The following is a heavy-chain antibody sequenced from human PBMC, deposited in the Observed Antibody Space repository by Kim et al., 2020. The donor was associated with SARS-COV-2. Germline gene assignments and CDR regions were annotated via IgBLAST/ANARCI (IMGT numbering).Heavy chain of an antibody. CDR1: GGSISSGGYY. CDR3: ARGKVLITMIVVVVGAFDY. V-gene: IGHV4-31*03. D-gene: IGHD3-22*01. J-gene: IGHJ4*02. Sequence: SETLSLTCTVSGGSISSGGYYWSWIRQHPGKGLEWIGYIYYSGSTYYNPSLKSRVTISVDTSKNQFSLKLSSVTAADTAVYYCARGKVLITMIVVVVGAFDYWGQGTLLTLSS. CDR2: IYYSGST.